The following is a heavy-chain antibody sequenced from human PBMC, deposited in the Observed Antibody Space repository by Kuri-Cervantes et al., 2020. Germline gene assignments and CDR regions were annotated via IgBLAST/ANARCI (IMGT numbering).Heavy chain of an antibody. J-gene: IGHJ4*02. CDR3: ARESDRIVGATDFDY. V-gene: IGHV3-30*03. CDR1: GFTFSSYC. D-gene: IGHD1-26*01. CDR2: ISYDGGNK. Sequence: GESLRPSWVVSGFTFSSYCMHWVRQAPGKGLEWVAVISYDGGNKYYADSVKGRFTISRDNSKNTLYLQMNSLRAEDTAVYYCARESDRIVGATDFDYWGQGTLVTVSS.